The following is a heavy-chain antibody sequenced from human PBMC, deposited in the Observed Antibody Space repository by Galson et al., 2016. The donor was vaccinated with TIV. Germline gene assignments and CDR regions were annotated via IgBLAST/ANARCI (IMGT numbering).Heavy chain of an antibody. CDR2: ISHDRSDK. J-gene: IGHJ4*02. CDR1: GFTFGSYG. D-gene: IGHD6-19*01. CDR3: ARQWQSYYLDY. Sequence: SLRLSCAASGFTFGSYGMHWVRQAPGKGLEWVAMISHDRSDKYYGDSVKGLFTISRDNSKNNLYLQMNSLTAEDTAVYYCARQWQSYYLDYWGQGTLVTVSS. V-gene: IGHV3-33*01.